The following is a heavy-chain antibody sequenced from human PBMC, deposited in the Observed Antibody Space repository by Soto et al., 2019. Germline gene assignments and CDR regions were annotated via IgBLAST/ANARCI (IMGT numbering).Heavy chain of an antibody. J-gene: IGHJ4*02. V-gene: IGHV3-30-3*01. CDR2: ISKDGSNK. D-gene: IGHD2-2*01. Sequence: QVQLVESGGGVVQPGRSLRLSCAASGFTFSNYVMHWVRQAPGKGLEWVAVISKDGSNKDYADSVKGRFTISRDNSKNTLYLQMNSLRAEDTAVYYCARDMPYCISISCYVGFDYWGQGSLVTVSS. CDR1: GFTFSNYV. CDR3: ARDMPYCISISCYVGFDY.